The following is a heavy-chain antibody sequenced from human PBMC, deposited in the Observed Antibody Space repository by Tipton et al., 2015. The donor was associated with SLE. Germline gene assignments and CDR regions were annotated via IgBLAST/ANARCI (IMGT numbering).Heavy chain of an antibody. CDR2: INHSGST. Sequence: TLSLTCAGYGGSFSGYYWSWIGQPPGKGVEWIGEINHSGSTNYSPSLKSRVTISVDTSKNQFSLKLSSVTAADTAVYYCAVGYCSGGSCYSGGWFDPWGQGTLVTVSS. CDR3: AVGYCSGGSCYSGGWFDP. CDR1: GGSFSGYY. J-gene: IGHJ5*02. V-gene: IGHV4-34*01. D-gene: IGHD2-15*01.